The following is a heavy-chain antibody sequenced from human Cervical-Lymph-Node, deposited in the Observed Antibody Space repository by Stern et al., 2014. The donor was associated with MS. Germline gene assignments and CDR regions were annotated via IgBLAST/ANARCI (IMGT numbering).Heavy chain of an antibody. D-gene: IGHD6-19*01. CDR2: TIPIFGTT. CDR1: GGTFSTYA. CDR3: ARAIVVAGTEWFDP. Sequence: QLVQSGAEVKKPGSSVKVSCKASGGTFSTYAISWVRQAPGQGLEWMGGTIPIFGTTNYAQKFQGRVTITADESTSTAYMELSSLRSEDTAVYYCARAIVVAGTEWFDPWGQGTLVTVSS. V-gene: IGHV1-69*01. J-gene: IGHJ5*02.